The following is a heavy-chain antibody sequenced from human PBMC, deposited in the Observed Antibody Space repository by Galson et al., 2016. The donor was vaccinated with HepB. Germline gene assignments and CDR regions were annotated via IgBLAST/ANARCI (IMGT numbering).Heavy chain of an antibody. CDR3: AKYPPGGHSTSWYVY. CDR1: GYSFTNYW. J-gene: IGHJ4*02. CDR2: IYPGDSDT. Sequence: QSGAEVKKPGESLKISCKGSGYSFTNYWIAWVRQMPGKGLEWMGIIYPGDSDTRYSPSFQGQVTISADKSISTAYLQWSSLRASDTAMYFCAKYPPGGHSTSWYVYWGQGTLVTVSS. V-gene: IGHV5-51*01. D-gene: IGHD6-13*01.